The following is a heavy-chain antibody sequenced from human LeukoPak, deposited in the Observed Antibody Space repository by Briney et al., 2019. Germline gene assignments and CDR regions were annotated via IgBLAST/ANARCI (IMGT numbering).Heavy chain of an antibody. J-gene: IGHJ5*02. Sequence: GGSLRLSCAASGFTFSSYGMHWVRQAPGKGLEWVAVISYDGSNKYYADSVKGRFTISRDNSKNTLYLQMNSLRAEDTAVYYCAKDGQRKLLRGGWFDPWGQGTLVTVSS. V-gene: IGHV3-30*18. CDR1: GFTFSSYG. D-gene: IGHD1-26*01. CDR2: ISYDGSNK. CDR3: AKDGQRKLLRGGWFDP.